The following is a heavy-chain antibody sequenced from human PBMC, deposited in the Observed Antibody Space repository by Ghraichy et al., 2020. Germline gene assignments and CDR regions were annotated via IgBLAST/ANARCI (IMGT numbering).Heavy chain of an antibody. CDR3: AVGGTLLRYFDWLLQDYYYYGMDV. D-gene: IGHD3-9*01. CDR2: ISAYNGNT. CDR1: GYTFTSYG. V-gene: IGHV1-18*01. Sequence: ASVKVSCKASGYTFTSYGISWVRQAPGQGLEWMGWISAYNGNTNYAQKLQGRVTMTTDTSTSTAYMELRSLRSDDTAVYYCAVGGTLLRYFDWLLQDYYYYGMDVWGQGTTVTVS. J-gene: IGHJ6*02.